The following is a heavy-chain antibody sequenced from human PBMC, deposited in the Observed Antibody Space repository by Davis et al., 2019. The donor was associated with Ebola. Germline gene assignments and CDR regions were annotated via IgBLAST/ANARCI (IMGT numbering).Heavy chain of an antibody. J-gene: IGHJ4*02. D-gene: IGHD6-13*01. CDR3: ARARSSSWRDFDY. CDR2: TRNKASGYST. CDR1: GFTFSDYY. V-gene: IGHV3-72*01. Sequence: GESLKISCAASGFTFSDYYMSWIRQAPGKGLEWVARTRNKASGYSTEYAASVRGRFTISRDDSHNSLHLQMNSLTIEDTALYYCARARSSSWRDFDYWGQGTLVTVSS.